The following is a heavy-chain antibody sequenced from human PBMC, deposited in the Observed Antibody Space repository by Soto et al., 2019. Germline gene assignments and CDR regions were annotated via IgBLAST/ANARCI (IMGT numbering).Heavy chain of an antibody. CDR2: IYTTGST. D-gene: IGHD3-22*01. CDR1: GGSISTYF. J-gene: IGHJ6*02. V-gene: IGHV4-4*07. Sequence: SETLCLTCPFSGGSISTYFWSWIRQPAGGGLEWIGRIYTTGSTNYNPSLKSRVTMSLDTSRNQFSLKLSSVTAADTAVYYCAREGGYFDSSGPAVYPYHGVDVGCQGPSMT. CDR3: AREGGYFDSSGPAVYPYHGVDV.